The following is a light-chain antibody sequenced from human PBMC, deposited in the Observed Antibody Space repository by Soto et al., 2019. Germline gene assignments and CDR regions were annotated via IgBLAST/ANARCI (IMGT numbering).Light chain of an antibody. Sequence: DMQMTQSPSTLSASVGDRVTITCRASQSISSWLAWYQQKPGKAPKLLIYDASSLESGVPSRFSGSGSGTEYQLTHRSLPPDDFVKYYCQHNNSNLRTFGQGSRVEIK. V-gene: IGKV1-5*01. CDR2: DAS. CDR3: QHNNSNLRT. CDR1: QSISSW. J-gene: IGKJ1*01.